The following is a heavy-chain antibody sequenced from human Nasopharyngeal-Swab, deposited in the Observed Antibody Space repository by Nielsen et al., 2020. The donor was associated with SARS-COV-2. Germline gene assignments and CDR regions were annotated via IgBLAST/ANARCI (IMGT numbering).Heavy chain of an antibody. CDR3: ARERSGSYWYYYYYGMDV. J-gene: IGHJ6*02. Sequence: GESLKISCAAPGFTFSSYAMSWVRQAPGKGLEWVSAISGSGGSTYYADSVKGRFTISRDNAKNSLYPQMNSLRAEDTAVYYCARERSGSYWYYYYYGMDVWGQGTTVTVSS. D-gene: IGHD3-10*01. V-gene: IGHV3-23*01. CDR2: ISGSGGST. CDR1: GFTFSSYA.